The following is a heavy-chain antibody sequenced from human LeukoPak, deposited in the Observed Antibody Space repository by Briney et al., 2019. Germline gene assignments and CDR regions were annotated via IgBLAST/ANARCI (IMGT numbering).Heavy chain of an antibody. CDR1: GFTFSSYW. V-gene: IGHV3-74*01. CDR3: ARERATYYYDSSGPDGY. D-gene: IGHD3-22*01. J-gene: IGHJ4*02. Sequence: GGSLRLSCAASGFTFSSYWMHWVRQAPGKGLVRVSRINSDGSSTSYADSVKGRFTISRDNAKNTLYLQMNSLRAEDTAVYYCARERATYYYDSSGPDGYWGQGTLVTVSS. CDR2: INSDGSST.